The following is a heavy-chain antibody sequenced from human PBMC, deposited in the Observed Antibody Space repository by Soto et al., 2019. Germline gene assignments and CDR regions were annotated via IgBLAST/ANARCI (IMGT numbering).Heavy chain of an antibody. V-gene: IGHV3-23*01. J-gene: IGHJ4*02. CDR2: ISGSGGST. D-gene: IGHD4-17*01. CDR1: GFTFSSYA. CDR3: ANLYGVTTVTTSFDY. Sequence: GGSLRLSCAASGFTFSSYAMSWVRQAPGKGLEWVSAISGSGGSTYYADSVKGRFTISRDNSKNTLYLQMNSLRAEDTAVYYCANLYGVTTVTTSFDYWGQGTLVTVSS.